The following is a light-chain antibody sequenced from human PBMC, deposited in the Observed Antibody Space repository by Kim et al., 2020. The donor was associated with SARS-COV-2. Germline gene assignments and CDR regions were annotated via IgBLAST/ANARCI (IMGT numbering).Light chain of an antibody. V-gene: IGKV3-20*01. CDR3: QQYGASPYT. CDR1: QSVTSSY. Sequence: EIVLTQSPGTLSLSPGERASLSCRASQSVTSSYLAWYQQKPGQAPRLLIYSASTRATGIPDRFSGSGSGTDFTLTISSLEPEDFAVYSCQQYGASPYTFGQGTKLEI. CDR2: SAS. J-gene: IGKJ2*01.